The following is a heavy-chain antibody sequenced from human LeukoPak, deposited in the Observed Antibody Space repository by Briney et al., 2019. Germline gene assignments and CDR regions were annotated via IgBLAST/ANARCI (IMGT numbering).Heavy chain of an antibody. CDR1: GFTFSSYA. CDR3: AKSYNGYESKPDY. Sequence: GGSLRLSCAASGFTFSSYAMGWVRQAPGKELEWVSSISNSGGRTFYTDSVKGRFTISRDNSKITLYLQMNSLRAEDTAVYYCAKSYNGYESKPDYWGQGTLVTVSS. V-gene: IGHV3-23*01. D-gene: IGHD5-12*01. CDR2: ISNSGGRT. J-gene: IGHJ4*02.